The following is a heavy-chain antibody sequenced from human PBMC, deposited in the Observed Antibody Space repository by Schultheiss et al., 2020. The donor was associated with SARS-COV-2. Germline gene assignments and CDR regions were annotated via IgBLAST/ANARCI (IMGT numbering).Heavy chain of an antibody. CDR3: AIAAADFDY. J-gene: IGHJ4*02. CDR2: ISYDGSNK. V-gene: IGHV3-30*03. CDR1: GFTFSSYG. Sequence: GGSLRLSCAASGFTFSSYGMHWVRQAPGKGLEWVAVISYDGSNKYYADSVKGRFTISRDNSKNTLYLQMNSLRAEDTAVYYCAIAAADFDYWGQGTLVTVSS. D-gene: IGHD6-25*01.